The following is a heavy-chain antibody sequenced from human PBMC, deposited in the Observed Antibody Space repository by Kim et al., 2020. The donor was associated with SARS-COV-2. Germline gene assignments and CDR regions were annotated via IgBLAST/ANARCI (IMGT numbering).Heavy chain of an antibody. Sequence: YNPYLNVRVTISVDTSKNPFSLKLSSVTAAATAVYYCARDNYCSGGSCLSWGQGTLVTVSS. D-gene: IGHD2-15*01. J-gene: IGHJ4*02. V-gene: IGHV4-34*01. CDR3: ARDNYCSGGSCLS.